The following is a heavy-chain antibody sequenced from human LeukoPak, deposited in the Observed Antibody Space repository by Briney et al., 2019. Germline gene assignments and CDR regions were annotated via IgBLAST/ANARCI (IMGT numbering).Heavy chain of an antibody. V-gene: IGHV4-59*01. CDR3: ARGGGFGSPPGF. CDR2: IYHSGSA. Sequence: SETLSLTCTVSGGSISNYYWSWIRQSPEKGLEWTGYIYHSGSANYNPSLTSRVTISVDTSKNQFSLKLASVTAADTAVYYCARGGGFGSPPGFWGQGTLVTVSS. D-gene: IGHD1-26*01. J-gene: IGHJ4*02. CDR1: GGSISNYY.